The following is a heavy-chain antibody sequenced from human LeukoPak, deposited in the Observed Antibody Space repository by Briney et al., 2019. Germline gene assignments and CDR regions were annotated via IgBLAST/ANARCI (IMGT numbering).Heavy chain of an antibody. J-gene: IGHJ4*02. CDR1: GFTFSSYA. CDR2: ISGSGGST. D-gene: IGHD3-9*01. V-gene: IGHV3-23*01. CDR3: AKDKGLRYFDWLLDY. Sequence: GGSLRLSCAASGFTFSSYAMSWVRQAPGKGLEWVSAISGSGGSTYYTDSVKGRFTISRDNSKNTLYLQMNSLRAEDTAVYYCAKDKGLRYFDWLLDYWGQGTLVTVSS.